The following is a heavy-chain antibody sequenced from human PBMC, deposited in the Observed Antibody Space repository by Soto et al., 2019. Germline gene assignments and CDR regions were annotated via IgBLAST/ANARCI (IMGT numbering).Heavy chain of an antibody. CDR2: IHSGDSNA. CDR1: GVRFRTYS. Sequence: PVESLKISCKGAGVRFRTYSIGCVRQMPGKGLEWMGNIHSGDSNARYSPSFQGQVTISVDKSINTAYLQWSSLKASVTALYYCATWSYSHWFDYWGEGTLVTVSS. CDR3: ATWSYSHWFDY. V-gene: IGHV5-51*01. D-gene: IGHD1-26*01. J-gene: IGHJ4*02.